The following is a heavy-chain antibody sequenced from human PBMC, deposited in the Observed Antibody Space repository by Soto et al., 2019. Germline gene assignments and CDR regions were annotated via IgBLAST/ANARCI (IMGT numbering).Heavy chain of an antibody. Sequence: QVQLQESGPGLVQPSETLSLTCTVSGGSITGYYWSWIRQPPGKGPEWIGNIHYSGRTNYNPSLKSRVTISVDTSKNQFSLRLSTVTAAETAVYYCARHSYYSNPLRFDPGGQGTLVTVSS. V-gene: IGHV4-59*08. D-gene: IGHD4-4*01. J-gene: IGHJ5*02. CDR1: GGSITGYY. CDR3: ARHSYYSNPLRFDP. CDR2: IHYSGRT.